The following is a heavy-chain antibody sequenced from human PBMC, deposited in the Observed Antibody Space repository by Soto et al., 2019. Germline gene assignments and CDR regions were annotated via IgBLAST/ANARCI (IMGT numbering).Heavy chain of an antibody. J-gene: IGHJ6*02. CDR3: ARDRIPTGMEV. CDR1: GGSISSYY. CDR2: IYSGGRT. V-gene: IGHV3-66*01. Sequence: ETLSLTCTVSGGSISSYYWSWVRQAPGKGLEWVSVIYSGGRTYYADSVKGRFTISRDNSKNTLYLQMSSLRAEDTAVYYCARDRIPTGMEVWGQGTTVTVSS.